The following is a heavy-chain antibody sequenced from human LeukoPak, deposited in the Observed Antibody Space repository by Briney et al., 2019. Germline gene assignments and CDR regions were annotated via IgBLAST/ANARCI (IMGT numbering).Heavy chain of an antibody. V-gene: IGHV3-30*18. J-gene: IGHJ3*02. D-gene: IGHD3-10*01. CDR1: GFTFSSYG. CDR3: AKQEGLVLWFGGGPDAFDI. Sequence: PGGSLRLSCAASGFTFSSYGMHWVRQAPGKGLEWVAVISYDGSNKYYADSVKGRFTISRDNSKNTLYLQMNILRAEDTAVYYCAKQEGLVLWFGGGPDAFDIWGQGTMVSVSS. CDR2: ISYDGSNK.